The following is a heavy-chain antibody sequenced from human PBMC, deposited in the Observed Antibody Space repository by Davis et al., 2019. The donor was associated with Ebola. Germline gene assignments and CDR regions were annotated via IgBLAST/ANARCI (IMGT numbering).Heavy chain of an antibody. CDR1: GFTFSSYS. CDR2: ISSTSSYI. J-gene: IGHJ6*02. CDR3: ARRILGDSRGAVDV. V-gene: IGHV3-21*01. Sequence: GESLKISCAASGFTFSSYSMNWXRXXXXXXXXXXSSISSTSSYIYSADSVKGRFTISSDNAKNSLYLQMNSLRDEDMGVYYCARRILGDSRGAVDVWGQGTTVTVSS. D-gene: IGHD2-15*01.